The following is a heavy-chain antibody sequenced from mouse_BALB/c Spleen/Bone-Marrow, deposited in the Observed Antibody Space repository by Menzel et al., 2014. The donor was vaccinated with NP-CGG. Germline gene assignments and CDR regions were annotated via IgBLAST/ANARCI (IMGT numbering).Heavy chain of an antibody. D-gene: IGHD2-1*01. CDR3: ASPIYYGNYEGFAY. V-gene: IGHV1-67*01. CDR1: GYTFTDYA. CDR2: ISTYSGNT. J-gene: IGHJ3*01. Sequence: QVQLQQPGPDLVRPGVSVKISCKGSGYTFTDYAMHWVKQSHAKSLEWIGVISTYSGNTNYNQKFKGKATMTVDKSSSTAYMELARLTSEDSAIYYCASPIYYGNYEGFAYWGQGTLVTVSA.